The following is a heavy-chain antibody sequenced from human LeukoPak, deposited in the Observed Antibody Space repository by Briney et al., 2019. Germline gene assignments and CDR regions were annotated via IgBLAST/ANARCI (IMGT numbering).Heavy chain of an antibody. CDR1: GYTFSSYG. J-gene: IGHJ4*02. Sequence: GASVKVSCKASGYTFSSYGFSWVRQAPGQGLEWMGWISGYNGDTNYAQKFRGRVTLTTDTSTSTAYMELRSLRSDDTAIYYCARWLSHRGDYWGQGTLVTVSS. CDR2: ISGYNGDT. D-gene: IGHD5-12*01. CDR3: ARWLSHRGDY. V-gene: IGHV1-18*01.